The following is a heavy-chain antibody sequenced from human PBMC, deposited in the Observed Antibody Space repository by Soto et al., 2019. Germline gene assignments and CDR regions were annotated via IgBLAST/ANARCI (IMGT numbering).Heavy chain of an antibody. Sequence: QVTLKESGPVLVKPTETLTLTCTVSGFSLSNARMGVSWIRQPPGKALEWLAHIFSNDEKSYSTSLKSRLTISKDTSKSQVVLTMTNMDPVDTATYYCAHKGNRYNWNSWFDPWGQGTLVTVSS. D-gene: IGHD1-7*01. V-gene: IGHV2-26*01. CDR2: IFSNDEK. CDR3: AHKGNRYNWNSWFDP. J-gene: IGHJ5*02. CDR1: GFSLSNARMG.